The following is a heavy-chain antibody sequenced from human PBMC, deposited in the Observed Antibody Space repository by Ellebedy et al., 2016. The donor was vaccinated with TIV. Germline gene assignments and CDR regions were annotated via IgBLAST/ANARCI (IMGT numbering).Heavy chain of an antibody. CDR2: ISSSSSTI. CDR3: ASGKRCMDV. CDR1: GFTFSTYW. J-gene: IGHJ6*02. V-gene: IGHV3-48*01. D-gene: IGHD4-23*01. Sequence: GESLKISCAVSGFTFSTYWMTWVRQAPGKGLEWVSYISSSSSTIYYADSVKGRFTISRDNAKNSLYLQMNSLRAEDTAVYYCASGKRCMDVWGQGTTVTVSS.